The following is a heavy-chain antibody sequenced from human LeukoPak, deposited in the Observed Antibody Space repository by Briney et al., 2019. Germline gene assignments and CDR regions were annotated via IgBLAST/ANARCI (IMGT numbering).Heavy chain of an antibody. J-gene: IGHJ3*02. V-gene: IGHV3-23*01. CDR3: ARSYRWGYSYGYMAFDI. CDR2: IGSSGDST. CDR1: GFTFSSYA. D-gene: IGHD5-18*01. Sequence: GGSLRLSCAASGFTFSSYAMSWVRQAPGKGLEWVSAIGSSGDSTYYADSVKGRFTISRDNSKNTLYLQMNSLRAEDTAVYYCARSYRWGYSYGYMAFDIWGQGTMVTVSS.